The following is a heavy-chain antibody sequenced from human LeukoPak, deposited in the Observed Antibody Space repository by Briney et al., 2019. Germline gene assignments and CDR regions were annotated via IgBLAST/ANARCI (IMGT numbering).Heavy chain of an antibody. Sequence: PSETLSLTCAVYGGSISSYYWSWIRQPPGKGLEWIGYIYYSGSTNYNPSLKSRVTISVDTSKNQFSLKLSSVTAADTAVYYCACAPGYYYGSGSYTYWGQGTLVTVSS. V-gene: IGHV4-59*08. J-gene: IGHJ4*02. CDR2: IYYSGST. CDR3: ACAPGYYYGSGSYTY. CDR1: GGSISSYY. D-gene: IGHD3-10*01.